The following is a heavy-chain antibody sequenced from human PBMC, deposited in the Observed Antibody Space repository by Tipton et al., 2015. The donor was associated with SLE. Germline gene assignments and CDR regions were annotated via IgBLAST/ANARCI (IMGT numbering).Heavy chain of an antibody. Sequence: TLSLTCTVSGGSISGHYWSWIRQPPGRGLEWIGYLYYTGITDYNPSLKSRVTISVDTSKNQFSLKLRSVTAADTAVYFCARYYCTTTRCYYFDYWDRGALVTVSS. CDR2: LYYTGIT. CDR3: ARYYCTTTRCYYFDY. V-gene: IGHV4-59*11. CDR1: GGSISGHY. J-gene: IGHJ4*02. D-gene: IGHD2-2*01.